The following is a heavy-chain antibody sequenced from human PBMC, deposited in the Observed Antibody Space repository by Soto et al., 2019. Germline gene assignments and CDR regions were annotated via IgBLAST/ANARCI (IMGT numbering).Heavy chain of an antibody. CDR3: ARLPKALAYGSGPGDGMDV. J-gene: IGHJ6*02. V-gene: IGHV5-10-1*01. CDR2: IDPSDSYT. CDR1: GYSFTSYW. D-gene: IGHD3-10*01. Sequence: PGESLKISCKGSGYSFTSYWISWVRQMPGKGLEWMGRIDPSDSYTNYGPSFQGHVTISADESISTAYLQWSSLKASDTAMYYCARLPKALAYGSGPGDGMDVWGQGTTVTVSS.